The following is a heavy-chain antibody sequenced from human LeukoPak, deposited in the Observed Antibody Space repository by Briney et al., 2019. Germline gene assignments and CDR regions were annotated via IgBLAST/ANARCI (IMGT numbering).Heavy chain of an antibody. Sequence: TSVKVSCKASGYTFTGYYMHWVRQAPGQGLEWMGWINPNSGGTNYAQKFQGWVTMTRDTSISTAYMELSRLRSDDTAVYYCAREGIAAAGTGANDAFDIWGQGTMVTVSS. V-gene: IGHV1-2*04. CDR3: AREGIAAAGTGANDAFDI. J-gene: IGHJ3*02. CDR2: INPNSGGT. CDR1: GYTFTGYY. D-gene: IGHD6-13*01.